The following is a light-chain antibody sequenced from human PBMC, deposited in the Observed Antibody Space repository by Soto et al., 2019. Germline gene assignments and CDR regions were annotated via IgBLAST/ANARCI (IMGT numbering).Light chain of an antibody. V-gene: IGKV3-15*01. CDR3: QQYNEWPLT. CDR2: GAS. J-gene: IGKJ4*01. CDR1: QSVSSD. Sequence: EIVMTQSPATLSVSPGERATLSCRASQSVSSDLAWYQQKPGQAPRLLIYGASTRATGIPATFSGSGSGTDCTLTITSLQSEDFAVYYCQQYNEWPLTFGGGTKVEIK.